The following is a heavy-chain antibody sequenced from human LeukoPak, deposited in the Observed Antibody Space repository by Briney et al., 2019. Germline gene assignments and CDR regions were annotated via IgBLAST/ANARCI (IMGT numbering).Heavy chain of an antibody. J-gene: IGHJ4*02. CDR2: IYYSGST. Sequence: PSETLSLTCTVSGGSISRYYWSWLRQPPGKGLGWIGYIYYSGSTNYNPSLKSRVTISVDTSKNQFSLKLSYVTAADTEVYYCARSSGYYFFDHWGQGTLVTVSS. V-gene: IGHV4-59*01. CDR1: GGSISRYY. D-gene: IGHD3-22*01. CDR3: ARSSGYYFFDH.